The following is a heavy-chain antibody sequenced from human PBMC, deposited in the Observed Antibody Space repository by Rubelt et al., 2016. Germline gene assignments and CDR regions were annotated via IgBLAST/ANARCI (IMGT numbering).Heavy chain of an antibody. D-gene: IGHD5-24*01. J-gene: IGHJ6*02. CDR3: AKETEIPRTDYCYGMDV. CDR1: GFTFSSYG. CDR2: ISYDGSNK. V-gene: IGHV3-30*18. Sequence: VQLVESGGGLVKPGRSLRLSCAASGFTFSSYGMHWVRQAPGKGLEWVAVISYDGSNKYYADSVKGRFTIFRDKSKNTLYLQRNSLRAEDTAVYYGAKETEIPRTDYCYGMDVWGQGTTVTVSS.